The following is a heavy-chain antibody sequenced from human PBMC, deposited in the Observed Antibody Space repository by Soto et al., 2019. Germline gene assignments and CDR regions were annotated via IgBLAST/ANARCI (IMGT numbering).Heavy chain of an antibody. CDR1: GFTFSSYA. CDR2: ISGSGGST. CDR3: AKGGPYYYYGMDV. J-gene: IGHJ6*02. V-gene: IGHV3-23*01. Sequence: PGGSLRLSCAASGFTFSSYAMSWVRQAPGKGLEWVSAISGSGGSTYYADSVKGRFTISRDNSNTTLYLQMNSLRAEDTAVYYCAKGGPYYYYGMDVWGQGTTVTVSS.